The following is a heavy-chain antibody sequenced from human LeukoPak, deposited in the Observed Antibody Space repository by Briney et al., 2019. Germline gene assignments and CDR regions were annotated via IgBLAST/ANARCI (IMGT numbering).Heavy chain of an antibody. D-gene: IGHD6-6*01. Sequence: SETLSLACTVSGGSISSYYWSWIRQPPGKGLEWIGYIYYSGSTNYNPSLKSRVTISVDTSKNQFSLKLSSVTAADTAVYYCARSVPQPIAARPSYAFDIWGQGTMVTVSS. CDR1: GGSISSYY. CDR3: ARSVPQPIAARPSYAFDI. CDR2: IYYSGST. J-gene: IGHJ3*02. V-gene: IGHV4-59*01.